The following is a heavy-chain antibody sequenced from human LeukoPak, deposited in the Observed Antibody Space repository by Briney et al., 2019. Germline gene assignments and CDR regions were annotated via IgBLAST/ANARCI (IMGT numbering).Heavy chain of an antibody. Sequence: GGSLRLSCAVSGFTFSSYTMNWVRQAPGKGLEWVSTISTSSSYKYYADSVKGRFTISRDNAKNSLYLQMNSLRAEDTAVYYCAREGVNSPGDTFDVWGQGTMVTVSS. CDR1: GFTFSSYT. CDR3: AREGVNSPGDTFDV. V-gene: IGHV3-21*01. D-gene: IGHD3-3*01. J-gene: IGHJ3*01. CDR2: ISTSSSYK.